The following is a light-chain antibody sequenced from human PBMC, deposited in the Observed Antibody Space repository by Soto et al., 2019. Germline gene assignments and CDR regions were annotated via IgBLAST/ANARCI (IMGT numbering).Light chain of an antibody. CDR1: SSDVGGYNY. Sequence: QSALTQPSSVSGSPGQSVTISCTGTSSDVGGYNYVSWYQQHPGKAPKLMIYDVSKRPSGVPDRFSGSKSGNTASLTISGLQAEDEADYYCCSYAGREVFGTGTKLTVL. V-gene: IGLV2-11*01. CDR3: CSYAGREV. J-gene: IGLJ1*01. CDR2: DVS.